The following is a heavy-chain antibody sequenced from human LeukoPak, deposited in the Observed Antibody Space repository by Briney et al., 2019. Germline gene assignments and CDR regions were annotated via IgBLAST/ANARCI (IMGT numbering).Heavy chain of an antibody. CDR2: INWNGGST. V-gene: IGHV3-20*04. J-gene: IGHJ5*02. CDR1: GFTFGDYG. Sequence: GGSLRLSCAASGFTFGDYGMSWVRQAPGKGLEWVSGINWNGGSTGYADSVKGRFTISRDNAMNSLYLQMNSLRAEDTALYYCARADYGDFNWFDPWGQGTLVTVSS. D-gene: IGHD4-17*01. CDR3: ARADYGDFNWFDP.